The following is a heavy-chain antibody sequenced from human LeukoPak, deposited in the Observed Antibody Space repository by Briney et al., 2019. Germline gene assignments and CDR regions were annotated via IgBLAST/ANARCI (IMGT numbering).Heavy chain of an antibody. Sequence: SETLSLTCTVSGGSISSGSYYWSWIRQPAGKGLEWIGRIYTSGSTNYNPSLKSRVTISVDTSKNQFSLKLSSVTAADTAVYYCARDHGGSYLDYWGQGTLVTVSS. V-gene: IGHV4-61*02. CDR1: GGSISSGSYY. J-gene: IGHJ4*02. CDR3: ARDHGGSYLDY. D-gene: IGHD1-26*01. CDR2: IYTSGST.